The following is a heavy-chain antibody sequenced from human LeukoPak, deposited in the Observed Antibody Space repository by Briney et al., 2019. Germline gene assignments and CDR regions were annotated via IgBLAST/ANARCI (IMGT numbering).Heavy chain of an antibody. D-gene: IGHD1-1*01. J-gene: IGHJ3*01. CDR2: IRYEGRNK. V-gene: IGHV3-30*02. CDR3: AKDRRLSTTGTTYLPDAFDF. CDR1: GFTFSTYG. Sequence: SGGSLRLSCAASGFTFSTYGMHCVRQAPGKGLEWVAFIRYEGRNKYYADSVKGRFTISRDNSKNTLYLQMNSLRAEDTAVYYCAKDRRLSTTGTTYLPDAFDFWGQGTMVTVSS.